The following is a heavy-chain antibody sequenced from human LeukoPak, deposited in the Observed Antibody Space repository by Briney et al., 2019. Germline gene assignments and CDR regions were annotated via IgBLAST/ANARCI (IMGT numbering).Heavy chain of an antibody. CDR3: AKGRVVTTSPLNY. CDR1: GFTFNNHA. CDR2: ISGGGGST. V-gene: IGHV3-23*01. D-gene: IGHD2-21*02. J-gene: IGHJ4*02. Sequence: GGSLRLTCAASGFTFNNHAMNWVRQAPGKGLEWVSSISGGGGSTNYADSVKGRFTISRDNSKNTLSLEMNSLRADDTAVYFCAKGRVVTTSPLNYWGQGTLVTVSS.